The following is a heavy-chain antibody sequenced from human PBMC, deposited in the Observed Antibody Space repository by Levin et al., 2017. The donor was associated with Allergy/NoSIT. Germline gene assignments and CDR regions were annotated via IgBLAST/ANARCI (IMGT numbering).Heavy chain of an antibody. CDR3: ATLRPGRLRDTSMASGYYYYFGLEV. V-gene: IGHV3-15*01. Sequence: PGGSLRLSCAGSGFTFSNAWMTWVRQAPGKGLEWVGRIQNKSDGGKTEYAAPVKGRFTISRDDSRNTLYLQMSSLKTEDAAVYYWATLRPGRLRDTSMASGYYYYFGLEVWGQGTTVVVSS. D-gene: IGHD5-18*01. CDR1: GFTFSNAW. J-gene: IGHJ6*02. CDR2: IQNKSDGGKT.